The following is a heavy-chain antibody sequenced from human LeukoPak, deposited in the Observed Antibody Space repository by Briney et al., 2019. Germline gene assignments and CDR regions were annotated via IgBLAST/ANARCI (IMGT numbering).Heavy chain of an antibody. CDR2: IRYEGSNK. CDR3: ATLTVIYDSSGYSNFDY. Sequence: GGSLRLSCAASVFTFSSYGMHWAREAPGKGLEWVAFIRYEGSNKYYADSVKSRFTISRDNSKNTLYLQMNSLRAEDTAVYYCATLTVIYDSSGYSNFDYWGQGTLVTVSS. D-gene: IGHD3-22*01. V-gene: IGHV3-30*02. J-gene: IGHJ4*02. CDR1: VFTFSSYG.